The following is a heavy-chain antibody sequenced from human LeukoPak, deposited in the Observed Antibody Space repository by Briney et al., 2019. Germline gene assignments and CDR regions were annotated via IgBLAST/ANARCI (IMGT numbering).Heavy chain of an antibody. CDR3: ARVGLYCSSTSCHHDNWFDP. Sequence: GASVKVSCKASGYTFTSYGISWVRQAPGQGLEWMGWISAYNGNTNYAQKLQGRVTMTTDTSTSTAYMELRSLRSDDTAVYYCARVGLYCSSTSCHHDNWFDPWGQGTLVTVSS. CDR2: ISAYNGNT. CDR1: GYTFTSYG. D-gene: IGHD2-2*01. J-gene: IGHJ5*02. V-gene: IGHV1-18*01.